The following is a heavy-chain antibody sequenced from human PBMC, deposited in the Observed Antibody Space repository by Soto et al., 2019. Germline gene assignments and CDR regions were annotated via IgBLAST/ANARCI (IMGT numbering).Heavy chain of an antibody. CDR3: ARGHPRGRYFDWLIFPLGY. D-gene: IGHD3-9*01. CDR1: GFNFEDYG. Sequence: PGESLKISCAASGFNFEDYGMSWVRQLPGKGLQWFSGFIWNGRIRVYLDFVRGRFTFSRDDANSHVFLEMNDVRPEDTALFYFARGHPRGRYFDWLIFPLGYWGRGAQVTVSS. V-gene: IGHV3-20*04. J-gene: IGHJ4*02. CDR2: FIWNGRIR.